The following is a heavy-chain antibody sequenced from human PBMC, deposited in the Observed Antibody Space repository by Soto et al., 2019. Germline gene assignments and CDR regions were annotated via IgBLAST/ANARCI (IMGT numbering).Heavy chain of an antibody. Sequence: PSETLSLTCTVSGGSISSYYWSWIRQPPGKGLEWIGYIYYSGSTNYNPSLKSRVTISVDTSKNQFPLKLSSVTAADTAVYYCARGGGRKIAALYWFDPWGQGTLVTVSS. CDR1: GGSISSYY. CDR2: IYYSGST. J-gene: IGHJ5*02. CDR3: ARGGGRKIAALYWFDP. V-gene: IGHV4-59*01. D-gene: IGHD6-6*01.